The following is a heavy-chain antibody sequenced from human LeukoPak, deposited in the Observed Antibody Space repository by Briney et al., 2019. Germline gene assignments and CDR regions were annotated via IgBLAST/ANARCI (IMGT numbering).Heavy chain of an antibody. CDR3: AKSNGYGLIDI. CDR1: GVSISSSNW. V-gene: IGHV4-4*02. CDR2: VSQSGIT. J-gene: IGHJ3*02. Sequence: SETLSLTCAVSGVSISSSNWWSWVRQPPGKGLEWIGEVSQSGITNYNPSLKSRVSMSIDKSKNQFSLKLNSVTAADTAVYYCAKSNGYGLIDIWGQGTMVTVSS. D-gene: IGHD3-22*01.